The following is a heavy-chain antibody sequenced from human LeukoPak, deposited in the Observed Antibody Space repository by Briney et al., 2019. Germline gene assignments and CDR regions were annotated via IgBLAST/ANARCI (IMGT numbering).Heavy chain of an antibody. V-gene: IGHV3-53*01. Sequence: PGGSLRLSCAAFGFTVSSNYMSWVRQAPGKGLEWVSVIYSGGSTYYADSVKGRFTISRDNSKNTLYLQMNSLRAEDTAVYYCARSRDLYASSGCYSETTTYYYYYYMDVWGKGTTVTVSS. CDR3: ARSRDLYASSGCYSETTTYYYYYYMDV. J-gene: IGHJ6*03. D-gene: IGHD3-22*01. CDR2: IYSGGST. CDR1: GFTVSSNY.